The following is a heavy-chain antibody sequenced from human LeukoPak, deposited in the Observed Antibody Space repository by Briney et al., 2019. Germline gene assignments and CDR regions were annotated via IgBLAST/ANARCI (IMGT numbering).Heavy chain of an antibody. CDR2: ISYDGSNK. CDR3: AKELVVVAATYYYYYMDV. V-gene: IGHV3-30*18. D-gene: IGHD2-15*01. J-gene: IGHJ6*03. Sequence: PGGSLRLSCAASGFTFDDYGMSWVRQAPGKGLEWVAVISYDGSNKYYADSVKGRFTISRDNSKNTLYLQMNSLRAEDTAVYYCAKELVVVAATYYYYYMDVWGKGTTVTVSS. CDR1: GFTFDDYG.